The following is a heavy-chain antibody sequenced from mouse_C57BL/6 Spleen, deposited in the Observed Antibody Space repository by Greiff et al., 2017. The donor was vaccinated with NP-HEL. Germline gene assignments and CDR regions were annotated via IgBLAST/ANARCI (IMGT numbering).Heavy chain of an antibody. CDR2: IYPSDSET. V-gene: IGHV1-61*01. CDR1: GYTFTSYW. Sequence: QVQLQQPGAELVRPGSSVKLSCKASGYTFTSYWMDWVKQRPGQGLEWIGNIYPSDSETHYNQKFKDKATLTVDKSSSTAYMQLSSLTSEDSAVYYCARGDGYYLDYWGQGTTLTVSS. D-gene: IGHD2-3*01. CDR3: ARGDGYYLDY. J-gene: IGHJ2*01.